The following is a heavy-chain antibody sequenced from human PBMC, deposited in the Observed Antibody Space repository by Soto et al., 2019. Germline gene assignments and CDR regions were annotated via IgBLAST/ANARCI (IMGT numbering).Heavy chain of an antibody. CDR3: ARDYPRSSSWYWGGLRTFDY. CDR2: ISYDGSNK. D-gene: IGHD6-13*01. J-gene: IGHJ4*02. CDR1: GFTFSSYA. Sequence: QVQLVESGGGVVQPGRSLRLSCAASGFTFSSYAMHWVRQAPGKGLEWVAVISYDGSNKYYADSVKGRFTISRDNSKNTLYLQMNSLRAEDTAVYYCARDYPRSSSWYWGGLRTFDYWGQGTLVTVSS. V-gene: IGHV3-30-3*01.